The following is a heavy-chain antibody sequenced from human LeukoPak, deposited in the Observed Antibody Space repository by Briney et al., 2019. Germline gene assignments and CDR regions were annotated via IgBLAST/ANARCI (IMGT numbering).Heavy chain of an antibody. CDR3: ARNRYYYYYYMDV. CDR1: GFIFSDYY. Sequence: PGGSLRLSCAASGFIFSDYYMSWIRQAPGKGLEWVSYISSSGSTIYYADSVKGRFTISRDNAKNSLYLQMNSLRAEDTAVYYCARNRYYYYYYMDVWGKGTTVTISS. D-gene: IGHD2/OR15-2a*01. CDR2: ISSSGSTI. J-gene: IGHJ6*03. V-gene: IGHV3-11*01.